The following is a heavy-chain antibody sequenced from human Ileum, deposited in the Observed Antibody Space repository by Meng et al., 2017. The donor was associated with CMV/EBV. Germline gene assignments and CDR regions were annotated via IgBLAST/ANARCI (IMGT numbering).Heavy chain of an antibody. CDR2: LNPKSDRA. CDR1: GYTFRGYY. J-gene: IGHJ4*02. V-gene: IGHV1-2*02. Sequence: GAVVEAGAEVKKPGASVKVSCKASGYTFRGYYIQWVRQAPGQGLEWMGWLNPKSDRAKYAEKFQGRVTMTRDTSTSIVYMEMSSLRSDDTAVYYCARGVRVGTSREFYFDYWGQGTLVTVSS. CDR3: ARGVRVGTSREFYFDY. D-gene: IGHD1-26*01.